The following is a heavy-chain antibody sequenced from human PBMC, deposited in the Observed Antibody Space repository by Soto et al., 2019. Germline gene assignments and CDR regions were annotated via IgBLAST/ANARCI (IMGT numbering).Heavy chain of an antibody. CDR2: ISYDGSNK. CDR3: ARELDQLVEATAIDY. J-gene: IGHJ4*01. V-gene: IGHV3-30-3*01. D-gene: IGHD1-26*01. Sequence: QVQLVESGGGVVQPGRSLRLSCAASGFTFSSYAMHWVRQAPGKGLEWVAVISYDGSNKYYADSVKGRFTISRDNSKNTLYLQMNSLRAEDTAVYYCARELDQLVEATAIDYWGHGTLVIVSS. CDR1: GFTFSSYA.